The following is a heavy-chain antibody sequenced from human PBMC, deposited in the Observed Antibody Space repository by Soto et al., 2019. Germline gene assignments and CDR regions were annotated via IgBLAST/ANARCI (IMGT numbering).Heavy chain of an antibody. CDR1: GDSVSSNSAA. CDR3: ARHTPGPNFYYGMDV. J-gene: IGHJ6*02. Sequence: SQTLSLTCAISGDSVSSNSAAWNWIRQSPSRGLEWLGRAYYRSKWYTDYAVSVKSRMTINADTSKNQFSLQLNSVAPEDTAIYYCARHTPGPNFYYGMDVWGQGTTVTAP. CDR2: AYYRSKWYT. V-gene: IGHV6-1*01.